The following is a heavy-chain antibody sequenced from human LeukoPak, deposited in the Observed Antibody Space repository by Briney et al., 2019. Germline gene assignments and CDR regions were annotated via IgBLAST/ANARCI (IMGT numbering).Heavy chain of an antibody. D-gene: IGHD1-26*01. V-gene: IGHV4-59*01. CDR1: GGSISSYY. CDR2: IYYSGST. J-gene: IGHJ6*02. Sequence: SETLSLTCTVSGGSISSYYWSWIRQPPGKGLEWIGYIYYSGSTNYNPSLKSRVTISVDTSKNQFSLKLSSVTAADTAVHYCARIRRFVGATAGMDVWGQGTTVTVSS. CDR3: ARIRRFVGATAGMDV.